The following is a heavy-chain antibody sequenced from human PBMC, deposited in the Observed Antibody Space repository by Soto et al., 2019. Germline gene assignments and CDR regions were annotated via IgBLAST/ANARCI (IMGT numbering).Heavy chain of an antibody. CDR2: ISAYNGNT. CDR1: GYTFTSYG. V-gene: IGHV1-18*04. J-gene: IGHJ6*02. CDR3: ARARPHLAYPALSSSPYGMDV. D-gene: IGHD6-6*01. Sequence: QVQLVQSGAEVKKPGASVKVSCKASGYTFTSYGISWVRQAPGQGLEWMGWISAYNGNTNYAQKLQGRVTMTTDTSTSTAYMELRSLRSDDTAVYYCARARPHLAYPALSSSPYGMDVWGQGTTVTVSS.